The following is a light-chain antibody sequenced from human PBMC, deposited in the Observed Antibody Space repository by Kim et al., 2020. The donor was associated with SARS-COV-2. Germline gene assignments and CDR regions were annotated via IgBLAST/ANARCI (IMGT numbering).Light chain of an antibody. CDR1: SRDVGDYNY. V-gene: IGLV2-14*03. J-gene: IGLJ2*01. Sequence: IPISCTGTSRDVGDYNYVSCYQQHPGKAPKLMIYDVSNRPSGVSNRFSGSKAGNTASLTISGLQAEDEADYYCSSYTSSSTVVFGGGTQLTVL. CDR2: DVS. CDR3: SSYTSSSTVV.